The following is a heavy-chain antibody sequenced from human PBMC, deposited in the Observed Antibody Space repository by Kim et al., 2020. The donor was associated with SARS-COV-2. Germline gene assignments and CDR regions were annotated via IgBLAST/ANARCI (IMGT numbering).Heavy chain of an antibody. V-gene: IGHV1-18*01. D-gene: IGHD2-2*01. Sequence: QKLQGRVTMTTDTSTSTAYMELRSLRSDDTAVYYCARDYCSSTSCYFDYWGQGTLVTVSS. J-gene: IGHJ4*02. CDR3: ARDYCSSTSCYFDY.